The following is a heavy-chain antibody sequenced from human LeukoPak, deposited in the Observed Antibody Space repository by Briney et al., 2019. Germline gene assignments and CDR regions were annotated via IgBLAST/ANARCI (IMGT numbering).Heavy chain of an antibody. CDR3: ARRAPYDFWSGYYDNWFDP. Sequence: SETLSLTCTVSGGSISSSSYYWGWIRQPPGKGLEWIGSIYYSGSTYYNPSLKSRVTISVDTSKNQFSLKLSSVTAADTAAYYCARRAPYDFWSGYYDNWFDPWGQGTLVTVSS. D-gene: IGHD3-3*01. V-gene: IGHV4-39*01. J-gene: IGHJ5*02. CDR1: GGSISSSSYY. CDR2: IYYSGST.